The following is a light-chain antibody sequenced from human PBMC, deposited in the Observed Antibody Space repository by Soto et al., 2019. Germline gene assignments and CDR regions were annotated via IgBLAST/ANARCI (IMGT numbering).Light chain of an antibody. J-gene: IGLJ2*01. CDR2: EGS. CDR1: SSDVGSYNL. V-gene: IGLV2-23*03. CDR3: CSYAGSSTFVV. Sequence: QSALTQPASVSGSPGQSITISCTGTSSDVGSYNLVSWYQQHPGKAPKLMIYEGSKRPSGVSNRFSGSKSGNTASLTISGLQAEDDAVYYCCSYAGSSTFVVFGGGTKLTVL.